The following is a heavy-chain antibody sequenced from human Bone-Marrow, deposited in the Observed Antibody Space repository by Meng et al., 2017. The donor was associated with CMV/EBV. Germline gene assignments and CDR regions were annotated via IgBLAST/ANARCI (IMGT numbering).Heavy chain of an antibody. CDR1: GFTFSSYS. Sequence: LSLTCAASGFTFSSYSMNWVRQAPGKGLEWVSSISSSSSYIYYAHSVKGRFTISRDNAKNSLYLQMNSLRAEDTAVYYCARVLYSGSYSNYWGQGTLVTVSS. CDR3: ARVLYSGSYSNY. J-gene: IGHJ4*02. CDR2: ISSSSSYI. V-gene: IGHV3-21*04. D-gene: IGHD1-26*01.